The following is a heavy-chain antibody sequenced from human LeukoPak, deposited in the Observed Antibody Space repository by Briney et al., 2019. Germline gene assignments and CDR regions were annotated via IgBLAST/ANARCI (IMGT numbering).Heavy chain of an antibody. Sequence: SETLSLTCTVSGGSISSYYWSWIRQPPGKGLEWIGHIYYSGSTNYNPSLKSRVTISVDTSKNQFSLKLSSVTAADTAVYYCAREGRGAAAGMDYWGQGTLVTVSS. J-gene: IGHJ4*02. CDR2: IYYSGST. D-gene: IGHD6-13*01. V-gene: IGHV4-59*01. CDR1: GGSISSYY. CDR3: AREGRGAAAGMDY.